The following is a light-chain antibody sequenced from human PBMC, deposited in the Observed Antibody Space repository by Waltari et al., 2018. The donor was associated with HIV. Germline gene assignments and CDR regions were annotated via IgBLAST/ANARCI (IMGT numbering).Light chain of an antibody. CDR2: RTS. CDR1: TGAVPSGYY. CDR3: LLYYGDAWV. V-gene: IGLV7-43*01. J-gene: IGLJ3*02. Sequence: QTVVTQEPSLTVSPGGTVTLTCASSTGAVPSGYYPNWFQQQPGQAPRALIYRTSNKHSRTPARFSGSPLGGKAALTLSGVQPEDEAEYYCLLYYGDAWVFGGGTKLTVL.